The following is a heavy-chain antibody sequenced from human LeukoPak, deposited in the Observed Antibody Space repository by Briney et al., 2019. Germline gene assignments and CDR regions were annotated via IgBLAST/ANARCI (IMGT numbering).Heavy chain of an antibody. CDR3: ARSSDAIIYFQH. CDR2: FYSGGNT. V-gene: IGHV3-53*01. D-gene: IGHD3-9*01. Sequence: GSLRLSCAASGFTFSSCWMHWVRQAPGKGLVWVSVFYSGGNTYYADSVKGRFTISRDNSKNTLYLQMNSLRAEDTAVYYCARSSDAIIYFQHWGQGTLVTVSS. CDR1: GFTFSSCW. J-gene: IGHJ1*01.